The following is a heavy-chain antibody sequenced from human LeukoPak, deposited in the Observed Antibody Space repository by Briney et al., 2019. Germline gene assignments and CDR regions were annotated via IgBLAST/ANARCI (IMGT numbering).Heavy chain of an antibody. D-gene: IGHD1-1*01. CDR1: GGSISSSSYY. J-gene: IGHJ5*02. V-gene: IGHV4-39*01. CDR3: ARHGSWFDP. CDR2: IYYSGST. Sequence: SETLSLTCTVSGGSISSSSYYWGWIRQPPGKGLEWIGSIYYSGSTYYNPSLKSRVTLSVDTSKNQFSLKLSSVTAADTAVYYCARHGSWFDPWGQGTLVTVSS.